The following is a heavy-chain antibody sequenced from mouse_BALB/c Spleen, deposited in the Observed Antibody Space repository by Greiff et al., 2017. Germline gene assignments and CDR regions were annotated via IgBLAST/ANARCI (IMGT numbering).Heavy chain of an antibody. CDR1: GYSITSDYA. V-gene: IGHV3-2*02. CDR3: AREGITTGVAY. Sequence: EVHLVESGPGLVKPSQSLSLTCTVTGYSITSDYAWNWIRQFPGNKLEWMGYISYSGSTSYNPSLKSRISITRDTSKNQFFLQLNSVTTEDTATYYCAREGITTGVAYWGQGTLVTVSA. CDR2: ISYSGST. J-gene: IGHJ3*01. D-gene: IGHD2-4*01.